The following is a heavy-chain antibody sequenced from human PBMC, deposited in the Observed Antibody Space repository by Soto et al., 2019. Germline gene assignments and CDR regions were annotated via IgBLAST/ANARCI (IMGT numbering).Heavy chain of an antibody. CDR2: ISSSSSTI. D-gene: IGHD5-18*01. CDR1: GFTFSSND. J-gene: IGHJ4*02. Sequence: GGSLRLSCAGAGFTFSSNDMNWVRQAPGKGLEWVSFISSSSSTIYYADSVKGRFTISRDNAKNSLYLQMNSLRDEDTAVYYCARDRGYTYGFDYWGRGTLVTVSS. V-gene: IGHV3-48*02. CDR3: ARDRGYTYGFDY.